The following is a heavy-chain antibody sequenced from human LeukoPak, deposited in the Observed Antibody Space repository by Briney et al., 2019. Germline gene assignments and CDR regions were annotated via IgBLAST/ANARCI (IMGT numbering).Heavy chain of an antibody. V-gene: IGHV3-33*08. CDR2: IWYDGSNK. D-gene: IGHD3-22*01. CDR3: ARDSAMIVVVATYGMDV. Sequence: TGGSLRLSCEASGFTFSSYNMNWVRQAPGKGLEWVAVIWYDGSNKYYADSVKGRFTISRDNSKNTLYLQMNSLRAEDTAVYYCARDSAMIVVVATYGMDVWGRGTTVTVSS. CDR1: GFTFSSYN. J-gene: IGHJ6*02.